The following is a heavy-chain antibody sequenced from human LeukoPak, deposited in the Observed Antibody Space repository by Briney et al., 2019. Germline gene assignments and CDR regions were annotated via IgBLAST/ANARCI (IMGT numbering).Heavy chain of an antibody. CDR2: INHSGST. CDR3: AKGRGKWLRWGSARGGVFDY. CDR1: GGSFSGYY. J-gene: IGHJ4*02. Sequence: SETLSLTCAVYGGSFSGYYWSWIRQPPGKGLEWIGEINHSGSTNYNPSLKSRVTISVDTSKNQFSLKLSSVTAADTAVYYCAKGRGKWLRWGSARGGVFDYWGQGTLVTVSS. D-gene: IGHD5-12*01. V-gene: IGHV4-34*01.